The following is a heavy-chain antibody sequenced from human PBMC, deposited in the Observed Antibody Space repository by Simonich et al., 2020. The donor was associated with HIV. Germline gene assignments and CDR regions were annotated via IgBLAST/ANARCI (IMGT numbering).Heavy chain of an antibody. J-gene: IGHJ1*01. CDR1: GGSFSGYY. V-gene: IGHV4-34*01. Sequence: QVQLQQWGAGLLKPSETLSLTCAVYGGSFSGYYWSWNRQPPGKGLEWIGEINHSGSTNYNPSLKSRVTISVDTSKNQFSLKLSSGTAADTAVYYCARLTAGGLGEYFQHWGQGTLVTVSS. D-gene: IGHD6-13*01. CDR3: ARLTAGGLGEYFQH. CDR2: INHSGST.